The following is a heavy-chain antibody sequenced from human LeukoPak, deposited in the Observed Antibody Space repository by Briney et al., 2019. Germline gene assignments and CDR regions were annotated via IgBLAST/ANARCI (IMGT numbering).Heavy chain of an antibody. V-gene: IGHV3-7*01. J-gene: IGHJ4*02. CDR3: ARSASTGTVDY. CDR1: GFTFSNYW. Sequence: GGSLRLSCVASGFTFSNYWMSWVRQAPGKGLEWVANINQDGSEKYYVDSVEGRFTMSRDNAKNSLYLEMNSLRVDDTAVYYCARSASTGTVDYWGQGTLVTVSS. CDR2: INQDGSEK. D-gene: IGHD6-13*01.